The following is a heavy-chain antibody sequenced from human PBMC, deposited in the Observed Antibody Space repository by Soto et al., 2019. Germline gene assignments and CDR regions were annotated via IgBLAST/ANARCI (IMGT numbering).Heavy chain of an antibody. V-gene: IGHV3-21*01. CDR1: GFTFSSYW. CDR3: ARVAY. J-gene: IGHJ4*02. Sequence: PGGSLRLSCAASGFTFSSYWTHWVRQVPGKGLEWVAPISSASSETWYADSVKGRFIISRDNAQNSLFLQMNTLRPEDSAIYYCARVAYWGPGTQVTVSS. CDR2: ISSASSET.